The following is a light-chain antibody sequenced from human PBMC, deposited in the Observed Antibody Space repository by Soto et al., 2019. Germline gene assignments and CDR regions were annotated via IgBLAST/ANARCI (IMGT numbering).Light chain of an antibody. V-gene: IGKV3-11*01. CDR2: DVS. CDR1: QSVSNS. Sequence: VLTQSPATLSFSPGERVTLSCRASQSVSNSLAWYRQKPGQPPRLLIYDVSNRATGIPARFSGSGSGTDFTLTISSLEPEDFAVYYCQQRSNWPPITFGQGTRLEIK. J-gene: IGKJ5*01. CDR3: QQRSNWPPIT.